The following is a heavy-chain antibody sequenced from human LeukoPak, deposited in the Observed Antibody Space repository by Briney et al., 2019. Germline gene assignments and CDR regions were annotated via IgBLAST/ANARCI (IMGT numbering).Heavy chain of an antibody. V-gene: IGHV3-43*01. CDR1: GFTFDDYT. Sequence: GGSLRLSCAASGFTFDDYTMHWVRQAPGKGLEWVSLISWDGGSTYYADSVKGRFTISRDNSKNSLYLQMNSLRTEDTALYYCAKDIRSRGSYPEYFQHRGQGTLVTVSS. J-gene: IGHJ1*01. CDR2: ISWDGGST. CDR3: AKDIRSRGSYPEYFQH. D-gene: IGHD3-16*02.